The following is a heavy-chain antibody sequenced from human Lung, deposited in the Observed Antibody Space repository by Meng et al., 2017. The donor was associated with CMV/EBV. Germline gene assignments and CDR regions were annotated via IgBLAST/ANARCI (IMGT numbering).Heavy chain of an antibody. CDR3: ARVVRHLWANYYFDY. CDR2: IYSGGST. J-gene: IGHJ4*02. Sequence: SCAASRFTVSSNYMTWVRQAPGKGLEWVSTIYSGGSTYYADSVKGRFTISRDNSKNTLYLQMSSLRPEDTAVYFCARVVRHLWANYYFDYWAQGTLVTVSS. CDR1: RFTVSSNY. V-gene: IGHV3-66*02. D-gene: IGHD1-1*01.